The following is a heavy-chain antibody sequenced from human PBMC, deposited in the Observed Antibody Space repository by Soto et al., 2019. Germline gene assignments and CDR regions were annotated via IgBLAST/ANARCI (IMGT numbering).Heavy chain of an antibody. CDR3: ARDYDFWSGYNPYY. V-gene: IGHV3-33*01. CDR2: IWYDGSNK. J-gene: IGHJ4*02. Sequence: GGSLRLSCAASGFTFSSYGMHWVRQAPGKGLEWVAVIWYDGSNKYYADSVKGRFTISRDNSKNTLYLQMNSLRAEDTAVYYCARDYDFWSGYNPYYWGQRTLVTVSS. CDR1: GFTFSSYG. D-gene: IGHD3-3*01.